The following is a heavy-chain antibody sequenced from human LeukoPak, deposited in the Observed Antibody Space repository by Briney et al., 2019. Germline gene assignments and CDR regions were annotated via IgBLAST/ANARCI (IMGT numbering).Heavy chain of an antibody. CDR2: VYDTGAT. CDR3: ARLPLIATTRGGFDP. J-gene: IGHJ5*02. D-gene: IGHD1/OR15-1a*01. Sequence: SEALSLTCTVSGGSISGYYWSWIRQPPGKRLEWVGYVYDTGATNYNPSLKSRFTISIDKSKNHSSLNLSSVTAADTAVYYCARLPLIATTRGGFDPWGQGTLVTVSS. V-gene: IGHV4-59*08. CDR1: GGSISGYY.